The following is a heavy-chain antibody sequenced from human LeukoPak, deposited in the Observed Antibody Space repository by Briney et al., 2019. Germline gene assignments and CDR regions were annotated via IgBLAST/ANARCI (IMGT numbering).Heavy chain of an antibody. D-gene: IGHD6-13*01. CDR1: GGSITSYY. Sequence: PSETLSLTCSVSGGSITSYYWSWIRQPPGKGLEWIGYIYYSGSTNYNPSLKSRVTIAVDTSKNQFSLKLSSVTAAETAVYYCARGGIAAAAIVHLDYWGQGTLVTVSS. CDR3: ARGGIAAAAIVHLDY. V-gene: IGHV4-59*01. CDR2: IYYSGST. J-gene: IGHJ4*02.